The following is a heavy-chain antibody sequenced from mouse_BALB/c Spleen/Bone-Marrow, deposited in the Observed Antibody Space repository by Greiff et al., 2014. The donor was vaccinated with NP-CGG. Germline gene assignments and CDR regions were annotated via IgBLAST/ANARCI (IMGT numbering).Heavy chain of an antibody. J-gene: IGHJ3*01. D-gene: IGHD2-14*01. V-gene: IGHV1-77*01. CDR3: ARYDVPAWFAY. CDR2: IYPGSGST. CDR1: GYTFTDSV. Sequence: LVESGPELVKPGASVKMSCKASGYTFTDSVIGWVKQRTGQGLEWIGEIYPGSGSTYYNEKFKGKATLTADKSSNTVYMQLSSLTSEDSAVYFYARYDVPAWFAYWGQGTLVTVSA.